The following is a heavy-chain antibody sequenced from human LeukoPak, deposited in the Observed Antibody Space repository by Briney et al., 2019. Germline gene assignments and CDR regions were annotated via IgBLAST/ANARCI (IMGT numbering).Heavy chain of an antibody. V-gene: IGHV3-66*01. J-gene: IGHJ6*02. CDR1: GFTVSSNY. CDR3: ASLYSRYYYCGMDV. CDR2: IYSGGST. Sequence: GGSLRLSCAASGFTVSSNYMSWVRQAPGKGLEWVSVIYSGGSTYYADSVKGRFTISRDNSKNTLYLQMNSLRAEDTAVYYCASLYSRYYYCGMDVWGQGTTVTVSS. D-gene: IGHD6-13*01.